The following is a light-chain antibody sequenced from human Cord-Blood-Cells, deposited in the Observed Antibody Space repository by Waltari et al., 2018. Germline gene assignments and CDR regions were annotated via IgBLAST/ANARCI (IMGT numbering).Light chain of an antibody. CDR1: SSDVGSYNL. V-gene: IGLV2-23*01. Sequence: QSALTQPASVSGSPGQSITISCTGTSSDVGSYNLFSWYQQHPGKAPKLMIYEGSKRPSGVSTRFSGSKSRNTASLTISGLQAEDEADYYFCSYAGSSTVFGGGTKLTVL. J-gene: IGLJ3*02. CDR2: EGS. CDR3: CSYAGSSTV.